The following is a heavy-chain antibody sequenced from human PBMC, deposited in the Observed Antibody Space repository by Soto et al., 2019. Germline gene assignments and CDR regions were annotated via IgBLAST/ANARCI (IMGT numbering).Heavy chain of an antibody. V-gene: IGHV2-5*01. Sequence: SGPTLANPTQTLTLTCTFSDFALTTSGAGVGWIRHPPGKGLKLRSPNYWNGTKRGSPSLKRRLSITKDTSKNQVVFTMTKMDPVDTATYYCALLSGSHPIYYFDYWGQGTLVTVSS. CDR3: ALLSGSHPIYYFDY. CDR2: NYWNGTK. D-gene: IGHD1-26*01. J-gene: IGHJ4*02. CDR1: DFALTTSGAG.